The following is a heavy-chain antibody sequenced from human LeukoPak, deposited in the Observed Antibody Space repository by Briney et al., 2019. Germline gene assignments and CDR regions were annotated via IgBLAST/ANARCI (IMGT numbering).Heavy chain of an antibody. CDR1: GFTFSNFW. D-gene: IGHD1-26*01. J-gene: IGHJ6*02. CDR2: IKLDGSDK. V-gene: IGHV3-7*01. CDR3: ARDRWELPPDGMDV. Sequence: GGSLRPSCAASGFTFSNFWMSWVRQAPGKGLEWVANIKLDGSDKYYADSLKGRFTISRDNAKNSLHLQMNSLRAEDTAVYYCARDRWELPPDGMDVWGQGTTVTVSS.